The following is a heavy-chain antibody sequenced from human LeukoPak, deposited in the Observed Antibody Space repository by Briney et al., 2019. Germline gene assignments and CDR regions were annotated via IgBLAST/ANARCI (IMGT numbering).Heavy chain of an antibody. CDR1: GGSISSYY. CDR3: ALAGYSYGKDY. Sequence: SETLSLTCTVSGGSISSYYWSWIRQPPGKGLEWIGEINHSGSTNYNPSLKSRVTISVDTSKNQFSLKLSSVTAADTAVYYCALAGYSYGKDYWGQGTLVTVSS. V-gene: IGHV4-34*01. CDR2: INHSGST. D-gene: IGHD5-18*01. J-gene: IGHJ4*02.